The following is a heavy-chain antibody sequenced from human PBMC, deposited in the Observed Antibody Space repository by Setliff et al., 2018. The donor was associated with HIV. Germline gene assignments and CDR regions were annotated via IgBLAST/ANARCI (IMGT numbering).Heavy chain of an antibody. J-gene: IGHJ5*02. CDR2: INNSGRI. D-gene: IGHD6-13*01. V-gene: IGHV4-31*03. CDR1: GGSISRGAYY. Sequence: SETLSLTCTVSGGSISRGAYYWSWIRQHPGKGLEWIAYINNSGRIYYNPSLKSRVTISVDTSSQQLSLTLTSVTPADTAVYYCARLRAAGTVHYFDPWGQGTQVTVSS. CDR3: ARLRAAGTVHYFDP.